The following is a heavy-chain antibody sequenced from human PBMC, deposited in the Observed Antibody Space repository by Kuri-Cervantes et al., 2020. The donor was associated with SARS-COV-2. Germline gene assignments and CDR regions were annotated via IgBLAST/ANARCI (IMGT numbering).Heavy chain of an antibody. J-gene: IGHJ6*02. CDR2: ISYDGSNK. CDR3: AKELSRDIVVVPVYHYYYGMDV. V-gene: IGHV3-30*18. D-gene: IGHD2-2*01. Sequence: LSLTCVAPGFTFSSYGTHWVRQAPGKGLEWVAVISYDGSNKYYADSVKGRFTISRDNSKNTLYLQMNSLRAEDTAVYYCAKELSRDIVVVPVYHYYYGMDVWGQGTTVTVSS. CDR1: GFTFSSYG.